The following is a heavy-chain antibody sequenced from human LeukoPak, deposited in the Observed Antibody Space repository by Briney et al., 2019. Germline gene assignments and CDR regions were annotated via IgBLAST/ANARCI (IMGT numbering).Heavy chain of an antibody. V-gene: IGHV3-7*03. J-gene: IGHJ4*02. D-gene: IGHD2-2*01. CDR2: INQGGSEK. CDR3: ARLAVPPGNRGWYYEQ. Sequence: GGSLRLSCAASGFIFRNYWMSWVRQGPGEGPEWVANINQGGSEKYYVDSVKGRFTISRDNAKNSLDLQKNSLRVEDTAIYYCARLAVPPGNRGWYYEQWGQGTLVTVSS. CDR1: GFIFRNYW.